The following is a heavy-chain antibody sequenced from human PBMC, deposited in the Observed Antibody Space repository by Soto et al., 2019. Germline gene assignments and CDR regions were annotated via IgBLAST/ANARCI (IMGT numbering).Heavy chain of an antibody. Sequence: GGSLRLSCAASGFTFSSYSMNWVRQAPGKGLEWVSYISSSSSTIYYADSVKGRFTISRDNAKNSLYLQMNSLRDEDTAVYYCARDLFNGWEQLVFDDYYYGMDVWGQGTTVTVSS. CDR1: GFTFSSYS. V-gene: IGHV3-48*02. CDR3: ARDLFNGWEQLVFDDYYYGMDV. J-gene: IGHJ6*02. CDR2: ISSSSSTI. D-gene: IGHD6-13*01.